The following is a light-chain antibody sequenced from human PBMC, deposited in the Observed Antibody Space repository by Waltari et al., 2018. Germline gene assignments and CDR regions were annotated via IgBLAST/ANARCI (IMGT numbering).Light chain of an antibody. J-gene: IGLJ1*01. Sequence: QSVLTQPPSASGTPGQRVTISCSVSSPNVGRNYVYCYHRLPGTAPKLLIYRNGHRPSGVPERFSASKSGTLASLAISGLRSEDEADYYCAAWDDSLRAKFVFGTGTKVTVL. V-gene: IGLV1-47*01. CDR3: AAWDDSLRAKFV. CDR1: SPNVGRNY. CDR2: RNG.